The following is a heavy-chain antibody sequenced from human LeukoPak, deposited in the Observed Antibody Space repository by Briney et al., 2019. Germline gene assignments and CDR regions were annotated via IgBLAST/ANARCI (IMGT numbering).Heavy chain of an antibody. CDR3: ARGRVTRWYFDL. Sequence: SETLSLTCTVSGGSISSYYWSWIRQPPGKGLEWIGYIYYSGSTNYNPSLKSRVTISVDTSKNQFSLKLSSVTAADTAVYYCARGRVTRWYFDLWGRGTLVTVSS. CDR1: GGSISSYY. D-gene: IGHD3-10*01. V-gene: IGHV4-59*12. J-gene: IGHJ2*01. CDR2: IYYSGST.